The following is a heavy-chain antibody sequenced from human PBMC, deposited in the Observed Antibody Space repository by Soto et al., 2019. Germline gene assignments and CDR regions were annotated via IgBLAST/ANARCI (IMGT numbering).Heavy chain of an antibody. J-gene: IGHJ5*02. D-gene: IGHD6-13*01. Sequence: PGGSLRLSCAASGFTFSGYSMNWVRQAPGKGLEWVSDISSSSSTIYYADSVKGRFTISRDNAKNSLYLQMNSLRAEDTAVYYCAREDSSSWLNWFDPWGQGTLVTVSS. V-gene: IGHV3-48*01. CDR2: ISSSSSTI. CDR1: GFTFSGYS. CDR3: AREDSSSWLNWFDP.